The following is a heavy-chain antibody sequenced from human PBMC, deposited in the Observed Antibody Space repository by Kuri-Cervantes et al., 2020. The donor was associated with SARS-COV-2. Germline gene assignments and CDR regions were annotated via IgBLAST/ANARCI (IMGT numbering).Heavy chain of an antibody. J-gene: IGHJ3*02. CDR3: AREAGGIAARADAFDI. CDR1: GGSFSGYY. Sequence: GSLRLSCAVYGGSFSGYYWSWIRQPPGKGLEWIGEINHNGSTNYNPSLKSRVTISVDTSKNQFSLKLSSVTAADTAVYYCAREAGGIAARADAFDIWGQGTMVTVSS. D-gene: IGHD6-13*01. V-gene: IGHV4-34*01. CDR2: INHNGST.